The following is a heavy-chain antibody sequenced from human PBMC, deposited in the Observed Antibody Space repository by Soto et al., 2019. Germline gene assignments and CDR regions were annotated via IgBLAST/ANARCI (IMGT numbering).Heavy chain of an antibody. Sequence: LRLSCAASGFTFSNAWMSWVRQAPGKGLEWVGRIKSKTDGGTTDYAAPVKGRFTISRDDSKNTLYLQMNSLKTEDTAVYYCTTVSDPYSSGWYAYYYYGMDVWGQGTTVTVSS. CDR1: GFTFSNAW. V-gene: IGHV3-15*01. D-gene: IGHD6-19*01. CDR2: IKSKTDGGTT. CDR3: TTVSDPYSSGWYAYYYYGMDV. J-gene: IGHJ6*02.